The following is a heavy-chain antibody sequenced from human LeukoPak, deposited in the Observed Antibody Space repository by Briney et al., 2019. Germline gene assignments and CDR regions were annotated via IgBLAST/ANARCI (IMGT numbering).Heavy chain of an antibody. V-gene: IGHV1-24*01. CDR2: FDPEDGET. D-gene: IGHD3-9*01. Sequence: ASVKVSCKVSGYTLTELSMHWVRQAPGKGLEWMGGFDPEDGETIYAQKFQGRVTMTEDTSTDTAYMELSSLRSEDTAVYYCATAYGILTGRREWFDPWGQGTLVTVSS. CDR1: GYTLTELS. J-gene: IGHJ5*02. CDR3: ATAYGILTGRREWFDP.